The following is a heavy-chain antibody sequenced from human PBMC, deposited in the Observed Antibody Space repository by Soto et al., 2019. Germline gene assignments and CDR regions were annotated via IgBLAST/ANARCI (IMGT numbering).Heavy chain of an antibody. CDR1: GYTFTSYG. V-gene: IGHV1-18*01. J-gene: IGHJ3*02. Sequence: SVKVSCKASGYTFTSYGISWVRQAPGQGLEWMGWISAYNGNTNYAQKLQGRVTMTTDTSTSTAYMELRSLRSDDTAVYYCARVFIYDVGPLDAFDIWGQGTMVTVSS. CDR2: ISAYNGNT. CDR3: ARVFIYDVGPLDAFDI. D-gene: IGHD3-22*01.